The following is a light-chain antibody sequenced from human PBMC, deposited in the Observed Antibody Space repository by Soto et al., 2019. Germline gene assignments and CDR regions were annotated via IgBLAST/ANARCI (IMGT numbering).Light chain of an antibody. J-gene: IGKJ4*01. CDR1: QSVSSY. Sequence: IVLTQSPATLSLSPGERATLSCRASQSVSSYLAWYQQKGGQAPRLLIYDASSRAPGIPARFSGSGSGTDFTLTISSLEPEDFAVYYCQQRSVWPTFGGGTKV. V-gene: IGKV3-11*01. CDR2: DAS. CDR3: QQRSVWPT.